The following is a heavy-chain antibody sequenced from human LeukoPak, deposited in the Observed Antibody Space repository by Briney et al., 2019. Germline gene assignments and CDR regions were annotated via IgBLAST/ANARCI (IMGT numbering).Heavy chain of an antibody. Sequence: GASVKVSCKASGGTSSSYAISWVRQAPGQGLEWMGRIIPILGIANYAQKFQGRVTITADKSTSTAYMELSSLRSEDTAVYYCARGIAYYYDSSGYTLDYWGQGTLVTVSS. CDR3: ARGIAYYYDSSGYTLDY. D-gene: IGHD3-22*01. V-gene: IGHV1-69*04. CDR2: IIPILGIA. CDR1: GGTSSSYA. J-gene: IGHJ4*02.